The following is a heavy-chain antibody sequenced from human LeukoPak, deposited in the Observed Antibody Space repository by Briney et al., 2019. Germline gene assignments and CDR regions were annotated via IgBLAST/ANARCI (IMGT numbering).Heavy chain of an antibody. J-gene: IGHJ4*02. D-gene: IGHD3-22*01. CDR2: ISAYNGNT. CDR1: GYTFTSYG. Sequence: ASVKVSCKASGYTFTSYGISWVRQAPGQGLEWMGWISAYNGNTNYAQKLQGRVTMTTDTSTSTAYMELRSLRSDDTAVYYCARDHYDSSGYYIHFDYWGQGTLVTVSS. V-gene: IGHV1-18*01. CDR3: ARDHYDSSGYYIHFDY.